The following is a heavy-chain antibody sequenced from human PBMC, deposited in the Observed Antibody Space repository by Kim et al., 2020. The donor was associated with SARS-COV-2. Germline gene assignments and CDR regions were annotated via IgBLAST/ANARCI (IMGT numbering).Heavy chain of an antibody. Sequence: SETLSLTYTASGGSINTYYWNWIRQRPGKGLEWIGYIYYSGSTYYNPSLEGRISISVDTSKNQFSLKLNFVTAADTAVYYSANALPGEGRGAFDIWAQG. CDR3: ANALPGEGRGAFDI. D-gene: IGHD2-8*01. CDR1: GGSINTYY. CDR2: IYYSGST. V-gene: IGHV4-59*06. J-gene: IGHJ3*02.